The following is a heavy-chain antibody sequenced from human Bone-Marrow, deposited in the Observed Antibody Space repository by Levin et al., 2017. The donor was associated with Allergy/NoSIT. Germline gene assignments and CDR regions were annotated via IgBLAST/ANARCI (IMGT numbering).Heavy chain of an antibody. CDR1: GGSTSSYY. CDR3: ARKQPSGAFDI. D-gene: IGHD6-13*01. CDR2: IYYSGST. J-gene: IGHJ3*02. V-gene: IGHV4-59*08. Sequence: ESLKISCTVSGGSTSSYYWSWIRQPPGKGLEWIGYIYYSGSTNYNPSLKSRVTISVDTSKNQFSLKLSSVTAADTAMYYCARKQPSGAFDIWGQGTMVTVSS.